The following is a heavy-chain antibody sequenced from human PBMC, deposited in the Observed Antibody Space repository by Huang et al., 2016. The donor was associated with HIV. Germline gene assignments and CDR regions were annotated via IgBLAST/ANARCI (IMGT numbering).Heavy chain of an antibody. J-gene: IGHJ4*02. D-gene: IGHD2-8*02. V-gene: IGHV3-53*01. CDR3: AKEGDTGAALGY. CDR1: GFTVSTNY. CDR2: ISSGGTT. Sequence: EVQLVESGGGLIQPGGSLRLSCAASGFTVSTNYMTWVRQAPGKGLEWVSLISSGGTTYYADSVKGRFTSSRDDSENTLYLHMTSLRAGDTAVYYCAKEGDTGAALGYWGQGTLVTVS.